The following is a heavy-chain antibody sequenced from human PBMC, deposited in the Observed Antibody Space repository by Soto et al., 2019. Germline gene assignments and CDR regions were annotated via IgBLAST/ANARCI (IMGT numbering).Heavy chain of an antibody. D-gene: IGHD4-17*01. Sequence: QVQLVESGGGVVQPGRSLRLSCAASGFTFSSYGMHWVRQAPGKGLEWVAVIWYDGSNKYYADSVKGRFTISRDNYKNTLYLQMNSLRAEDTAVYYCAREDTTGGMDVWGQGTTVTVSS. V-gene: IGHV3-33*01. CDR2: IWYDGSNK. CDR3: AREDTTGGMDV. CDR1: GFTFSSYG. J-gene: IGHJ6*02.